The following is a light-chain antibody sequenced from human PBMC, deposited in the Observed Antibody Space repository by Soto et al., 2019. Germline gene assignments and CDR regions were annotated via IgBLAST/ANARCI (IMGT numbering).Light chain of an antibody. CDR1: QSVKTF. J-gene: IGKJ4*01. Sequence: EIVLTQSPATLSLSPGERATLSYGASQSVKTFLVWYQQRPGQAPRLLIYDASHRAAGIPARFSGSGSGTDFTLTINSLQTEDVAVYYCQQYYSTPLSFGGGTKVDIK. CDR2: DAS. V-gene: IGKV3-11*01. CDR3: QQYYSTPLS.